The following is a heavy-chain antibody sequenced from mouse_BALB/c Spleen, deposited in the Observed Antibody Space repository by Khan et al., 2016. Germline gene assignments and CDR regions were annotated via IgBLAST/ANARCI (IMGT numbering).Heavy chain of an antibody. V-gene: IGHV3-2*02. Sequence: EVQLQESGPGLMKPSQSLSLTCTVTGYSITSDYAWNWIRQFPGNKLEWMGYIIYSGCTTYTPSLKSRISITRDTSKNQFFLRLNSVMTEDTATYYCARHQPNYGMAYWGQGTPVTVS. CDR2: IIYSGCT. J-gene: IGHJ4*01. CDR3: ARHQPNYGMAY. CDR1: GYSITSDYA.